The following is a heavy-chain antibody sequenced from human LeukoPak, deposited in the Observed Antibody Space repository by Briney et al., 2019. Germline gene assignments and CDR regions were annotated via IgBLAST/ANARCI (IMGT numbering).Heavy chain of an antibody. J-gene: IGHJ4*02. D-gene: IGHD6-6*01. Sequence: ASVKVFCKVSGYTLTELSMHWVRQAPGKGLEWMGGFDPEDGETIYAQKFQGRVTMTEDTSTDTAYMELSSLRSEDTAVYYCARDPWGSSSPLSFDYWGQGTLVTVSS. CDR2: FDPEDGET. CDR1: GYTLTELS. CDR3: ARDPWGSSSPLSFDY. V-gene: IGHV1-24*01.